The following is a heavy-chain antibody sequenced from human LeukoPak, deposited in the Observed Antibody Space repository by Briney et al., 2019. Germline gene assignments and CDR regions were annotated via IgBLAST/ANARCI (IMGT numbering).Heavy chain of an antibody. Sequence: GESLQISCKGSGYSFTSYWIGWVRQMPGKGLEWMGIIYPGDSDTRYSPSFQGQVTISADKSISTAYLQWSSLKASDTAMYYCARHYNYYDSSGYYLPDYWGQGTLVTVSS. V-gene: IGHV5-51*01. CDR1: GYSFTSYW. J-gene: IGHJ4*02. CDR3: ARHYNYYDSSGYYLPDY. D-gene: IGHD3-22*01. CDR2: IYPGDSDT.